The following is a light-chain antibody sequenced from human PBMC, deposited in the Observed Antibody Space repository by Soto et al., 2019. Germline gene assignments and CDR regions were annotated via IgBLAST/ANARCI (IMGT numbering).Light chain of an antibody. Sequence: EIVLTQSPATLSLSPGERAILSCRASQSVGTYLAWYQQKPGQAPRLLIYDASNRATGIPARFGGSGSGTDFTLTINSLEPEDFAVYYCQQRSNWPGTFGGGTKVDIK. CDR3: QQRSNWPGT. J-gene: IGKJ4*01. CDR1: QSVGTY. V-gene: IGKV3-11*01. CDR2: DAS.